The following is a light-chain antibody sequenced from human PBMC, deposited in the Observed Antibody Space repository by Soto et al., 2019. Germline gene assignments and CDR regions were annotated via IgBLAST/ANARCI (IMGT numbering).Light chain of an antibody. CDR2: YDD. J-gene: IGLJ3*02. CDR1: SSNIGNNA. CDR3: AAWDDSLNGGV. Sequence: QSVLTQPPSVSEAPRQRVTISCSGSSSNIGNNAVNWYQQLPGKAPKLLIYYDDLLPSGVSDRFSGSKSGTSASLAISGLQSEDAADYYCAAWDDSLNGGVFGGGTKVTVL. V-gene: IGLV1-36*01.